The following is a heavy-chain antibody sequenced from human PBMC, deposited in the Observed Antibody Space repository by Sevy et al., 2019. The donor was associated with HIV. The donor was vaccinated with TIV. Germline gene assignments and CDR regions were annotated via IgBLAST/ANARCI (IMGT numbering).Heavy chain of an antibody. CDR2: ISGSGGST. CDR1: GFTFSSYD. V-gene: IGHV3-23*01. CDR3: AKDAHDFWSGYYPSKDYGMDV. J-gene: IGHJ6*02. D-gene: IGHD3-3*01. Sequence: GGSLRLSCAASGFTFSSYDMSWVRQAPGKGLEWVSDISGSGGSTYYADSVKGRFTISRDNSKNTLYLQMNSLRAEDTAVYYCAKDAHDFWSGYYPSKDYGMDVWGQGTTVTVSS.